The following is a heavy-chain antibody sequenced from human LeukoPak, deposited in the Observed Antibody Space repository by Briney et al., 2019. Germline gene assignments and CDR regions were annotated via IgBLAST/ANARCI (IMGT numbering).Heavy chain of an antibody. Sequence: ASVKVSCKASGYTFTSYDINWVRQATGQGLEWMGWMNPNSGNTGYAQKFQGRVTMTRNTSISTAYMELSSLRSEDTAVYYCARDHTYYYGSGSFLWGQGTLVTVSS. D-gene: IGHD3-10*01. J-gene: IGHJ4*02. V-gene: IGHV1-8*01. CDR1: GYTFTSYD. CDR3: ARDHTYYYGSGSFL. CDR2: MNPNSGNT.